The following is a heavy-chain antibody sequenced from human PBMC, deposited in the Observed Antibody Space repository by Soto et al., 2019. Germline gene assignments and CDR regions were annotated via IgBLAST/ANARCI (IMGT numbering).Heavy chain of an antibody. CDR3: AREKWCGQTPFDS. CDR2: ISGYDGNT. CDR1: GFTLNDFG. Sequence: QVQLVQSGAEVKKSGASVKVSCKASGFTLNDFGVSWVRQAPGQGLEWMGWISGYDGNTNFAQKYEGRVTMPIDSSTSTAYMELRNLRSDDTAMYYCAREKWCGQTPFDSWGQGTLVTVSS. V-gene: IGHV1-18*01. J-gene: IGHJ4*02. D-gene: IGHD2-15*01.